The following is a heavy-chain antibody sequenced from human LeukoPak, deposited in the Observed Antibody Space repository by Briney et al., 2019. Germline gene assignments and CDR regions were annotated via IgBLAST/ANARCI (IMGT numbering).Heavy chain of an antibody. CDR2: ISSSSSYI. CDR3: ARDQEGYCSGGSCYSYYYYGMDV. V-gene: IGHV3-21*01. J-gene: IGHJ6*02. CDR1: GFTVSSNY. Sequence: GGSLRLSCAASGFTVSSNYMSWVRQAPGKGLEWVSSISSSSSYIYYADSVKGRFTISRDNAKNSLYLQMNSLRAEDTAVYYCARDQEGYCSGGSCYSYYYYGMDVWGQGTTVTVSS. D-gene: IGHD2-15*01.